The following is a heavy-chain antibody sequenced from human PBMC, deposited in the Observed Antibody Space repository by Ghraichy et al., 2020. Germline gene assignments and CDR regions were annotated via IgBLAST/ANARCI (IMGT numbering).Heavy chain of an antibody. CDR3: ANFIQPYGSNIHYLDH. CDR2: VWHTGNT. D-gene: IGHD3-22*01. Sequence: ESLNISCSVSGDSISHNCWSWIRQPPGKGLEWIGYVWHTGNTNYNPSLQSRVTITSDTSKNQFSQNLISVTAADTAVYYCANFIQPYGSNIHYLDHWGRGALVTVSS. J-gene: IGHJ5*02. V-gene: IGHV4-59*01. CDR1: GDSISHNC.